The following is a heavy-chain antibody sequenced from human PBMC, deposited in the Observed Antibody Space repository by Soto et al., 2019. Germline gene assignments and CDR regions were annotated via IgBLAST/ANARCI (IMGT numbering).Heavy chain of an antibody. CDR1: GFNFDTEP. J-gene: IGHJ5*01. CDR3: VRDVNWGFDS. Sequence: EVQLVESGGGLVHPGGSLKLSCAASGFNFDTEPMNWVRQAPGKGLEWVSNIRSGGSATSYADSVKGRFTISRDNGKNSLYLQMNSPRDEDTAVYFCVRDVNWGFDSWGQGTLVTVSS. D-gene: IGHD7-27*01. CDR2: IRSGGSAT. V-gene: IGHV3-48*02.